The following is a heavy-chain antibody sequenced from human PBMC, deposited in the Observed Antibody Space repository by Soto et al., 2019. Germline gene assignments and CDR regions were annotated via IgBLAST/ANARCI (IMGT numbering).Heavy chain of an antibody. D-gene: IGHD3-3*01. CDR2: IYSGGGT. J-gene: IGHJ6*02. Sequence: LRLSCAASGFTVSSNYMSWVRQAPGKGLEWVSLIYSGGGTYFADSVKGRFTISRDNSKNTLYLQMNSLRAEDTAIYYCARDRITIFGGDYYYYGMDVWGQGTTVTVSS. CDR3: ARDRITIFGGDYYYYGMDV. V-gene: IGHV3-53*01. CDR1: GFTVSSNY.